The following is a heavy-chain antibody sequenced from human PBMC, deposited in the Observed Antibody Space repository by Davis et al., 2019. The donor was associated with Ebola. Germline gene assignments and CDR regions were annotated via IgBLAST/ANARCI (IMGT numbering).Heavy chain of an antibody. D-gene: IGHD4-17*01. CDR2: IIPILGIA. V-gene: IGHV1-69*02. J-gene: IGHJ6*02. CDR3: AIQRSDYGVGGMDV. CDR1: GGTFSSYT. Sequence: AASVKVSCKASGGTFSSYTISWVRQAPGQGLEWMGRIIPILGIANYAQKFQGRVTITADKSTSTAYMELSSLRSEDTAVYYCAIQRSDYGVGGMDVWAKGPRSPSP.